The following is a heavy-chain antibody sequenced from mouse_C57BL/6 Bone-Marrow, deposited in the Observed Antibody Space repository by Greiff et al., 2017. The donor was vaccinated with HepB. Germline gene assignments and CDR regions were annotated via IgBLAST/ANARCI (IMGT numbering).Heavy chain of an antibody. CDR1: GYTFTDYN. V-gene: IGHV1-18*01. CDR2: INPNNGGT. J-gene: IGHJ2*01. CDR3: ARSDDYGGLLDY. D-gene: IGHD1-1*02. Sequence: VQLQQSGPELVKPGASVKIPCKASGYTFTDYNMDWVKQSHGKSLEWIGDINPNNGGTIYNQKFKGKATLTVDKSSSTAYMELRSLTSEDTAVYYCARSDDYGGLLDYWGQGTTLTVSS.